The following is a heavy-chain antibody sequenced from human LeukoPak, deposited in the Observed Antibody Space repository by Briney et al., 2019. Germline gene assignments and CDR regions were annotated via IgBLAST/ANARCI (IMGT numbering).Heavy chain of an antibody. V-gene: IGHV3-48*03. J-gene: IGHJ4*02. D-gene: IGHD2-15*01. CDR1: GFTFSSYE. CDR3: ARGGCSGGSCYSVFDY. Sequence: PGGSLRLSCAASGFTFSSYEMNWVRQAPGKGLEWVSYISSSGSTIYYADSVKGRFTISRDNAKNSLYLQMNSLRAEDTAVYYCARGGCSGGSCYSVFDYWGQGTLVTVSS. CDR2: ISSSGSTI.